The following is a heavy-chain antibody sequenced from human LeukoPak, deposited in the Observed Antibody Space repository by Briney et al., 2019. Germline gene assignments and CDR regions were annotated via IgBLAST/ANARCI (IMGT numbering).Heavy chain of an antibody. CDR2: INHSGST. CDR1: GGSFSGYY. CDR3: ARVHDCSGGSCYYYFDY. Sequence: PSETLSLTCAVYGGSFSGYYWSWIRQPPGKGLEWIGEINHSGSTNYNPSLKSRVTISVDTSKNQFSLKLSSVTAADTAVYYCARVHDCSGGSCYYYFDYWGQGTLVTVSS. D-gene: IGHD2-15*01. J-gene: IGHJ4*02. V-gene: IGHV4-34*01.